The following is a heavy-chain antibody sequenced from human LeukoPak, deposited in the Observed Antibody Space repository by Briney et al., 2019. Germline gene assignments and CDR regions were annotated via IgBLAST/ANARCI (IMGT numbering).Heavy chain of an antibody. CDR3: AREGYYGSGSPPSLYFDY. V-gene: IGHV3-30-3*01. Sequence: GGSLGLSCAASGFTFRNYVIHWVRQAPGKGLEWVAVASSDLNVKLYADSVKGRFTISRDNSRSTLYLQMNSLRPEDTAIYYCAREGYYGSGSPPSLYFDYWGQGTLVTVSS. D-gene: IGHD3-10*01. CDR1: GFTFRNYV. CDR2: ASSDLNVK. J-gene: IGHJ4*02.